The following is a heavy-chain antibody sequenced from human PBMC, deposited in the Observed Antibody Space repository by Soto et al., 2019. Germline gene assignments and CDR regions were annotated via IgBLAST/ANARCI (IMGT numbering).Heavy chain of an antibody. CDR2: IIPIQGRA. V-gene: IGHV1-69*02. Sequence: QVQLVQSGAEVKKPGSSVKVSCEASGGSFISYTFTWVRQAPGQGLEWMGRIIPIQGRANYALKLQDRVTITADRSTKTAYMELRSLKPEDTAVYYCAKSLLFVDHAYMDVWGKGTTVTVPS. D-gene: IGHD2-21*01. J-gene: IGHJ6*03. CDR1: GGSFISYT. CDR3: AKSLLFVDHAYMDV.